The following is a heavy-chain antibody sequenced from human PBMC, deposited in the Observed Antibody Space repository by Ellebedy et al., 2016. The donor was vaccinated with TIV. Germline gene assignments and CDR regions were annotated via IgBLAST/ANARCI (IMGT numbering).Heavy chain of an antibody. J-gene: IGHJ6*03. CDR2: ISSSSSTI. CDR1: GFTFSTYW. V-gene: IGHV3-48*04. CDR3: ARVGIAAARGYMDV. Sequence: LSLTCAASGFTFSTYWMNWVRQAPGKGLEWVSYISSSSSTIYYAASVKGRFTISRDNAKNSLYLQMNSLRAEDKAVYYCARVGIAAARGYMDVWGKGTTVTVSS. D-gene: IGHD6-13*01.